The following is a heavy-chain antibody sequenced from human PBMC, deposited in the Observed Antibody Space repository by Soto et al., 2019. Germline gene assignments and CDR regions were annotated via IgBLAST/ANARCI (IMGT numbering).Heavy chain of an antibody. CDR2: IRSKAYGGTT. CDR3: TSGGSDRSAKYYYYYYGMDV. CDR1: GFTFGDYA. V-gene: IGHV3-49*04. J-gene: IGHJ6*02. Sequence: QAGGSLRLSCTASGFTFGDYAMSWVRQAPGKGLEWVGFIRSKAYGGTTEYAASVKGRFTISRDDSKSIAYLQMNSLKTEDTAVYYCTSGGSDRSAKYYYYYYGMDVWGQGTTVTVSS. D-gene: IGHD2-15*01.